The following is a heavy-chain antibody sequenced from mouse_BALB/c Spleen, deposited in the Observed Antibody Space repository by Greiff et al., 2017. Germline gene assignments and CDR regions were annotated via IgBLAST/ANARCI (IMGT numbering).Heavy chain of an antibody. Sequence: VKLMESGAELARPGASVKLSCKASGYAFTSYWMQWVKQRPGQGLEWIGAIYPGDGDTWYTQKFKGKATLTADKSSSTAYMQLSSLASEDSAVYYCARGATTVSYWYFDVWGAGTTVTVSS. CDR2: IYPGDGDT. V-gene: IGHV1-87*01. D-gene: IGHD2-13*01. CDR1: GYAFTSYW. J-gene: IGHJ1*01. CDR3: ARGATTVSYWYFDV.